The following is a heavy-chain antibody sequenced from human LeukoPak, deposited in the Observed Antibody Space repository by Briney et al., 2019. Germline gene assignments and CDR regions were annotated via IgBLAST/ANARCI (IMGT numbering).Heavy chain of an antibody. J-gene: IGHJ4*02. Sequence: GSSVNVSCKASGGTFSRYAISWVRQAPGQGLEWTGGIIPIFDTTNYAQKFQGRVTITTDESTSTAYMELSSLRSEDTAVYYCARFNYYDSSGYYDYWGQGTLVTVSS. D-gene: IGHD3-22*01. CDR3: ARFNYYDSSGYYDY. CDR2: IIPIFDTT. CDR1: GGTFSRYA. V-gene: IGHV1-69*05.